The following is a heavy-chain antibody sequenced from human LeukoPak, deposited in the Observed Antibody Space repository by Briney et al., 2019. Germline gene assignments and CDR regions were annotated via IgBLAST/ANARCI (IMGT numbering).Heavy chain of an antibody. CDR2: ISGSGGST. V-gene: IGHV3-23*01. J-gene: IGHJ4*02. CDR1: GFTFSSYA. CDR3: AKGEVYFVDY. Sequence: GGSLRLFCAASGFTFSSYAMSWVRQAPGKGLEWVSAISGSGGSTYYADSVKGRFTISRDNSKNTLYLQMNSLRAEETAVYYCAKGEVYFVDYWGQGTLVTVSS. D-gene: IGHD3-16*01.